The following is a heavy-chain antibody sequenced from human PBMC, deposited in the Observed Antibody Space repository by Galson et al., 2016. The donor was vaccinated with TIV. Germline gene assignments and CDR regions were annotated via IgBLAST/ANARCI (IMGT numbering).Heavy chain of an antibody. Sequence: SLRLSCAVSGFTFSDCYMVWVRQAPGKGLQWVSYISSTGFLTNYADSVKGRFTVSRDNAKDSVFLQMNSLTAEDTAVYYCARGSLDLWGQGTLVTVSS. CDR3: ARGSLDL. J-gene: IGHJ5*02. CDR1: GFTFSDCY. V-gene: IGHV3-11*05. CDR2: ISSTGFLT.